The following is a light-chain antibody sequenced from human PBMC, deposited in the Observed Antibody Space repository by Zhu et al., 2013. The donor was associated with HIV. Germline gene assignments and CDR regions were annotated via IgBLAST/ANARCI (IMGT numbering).Light chain of an antibody. Sequence: EIVLTQSPGTLSLFPGERATLSCRASQTIKNNYLAWYQQKPGQSPRLLISGASNKATDVPDRFTGSGSGTVFTLTISRLEPEDVGIYYCQQYRQSPLTFGQGTKLEVK. V-gene: IGKV3-20*01. J-gene: IGKJ2*01. CDR3: QQYRQSPLT. CDR1: QTIKNNY. CDR2: GAS.